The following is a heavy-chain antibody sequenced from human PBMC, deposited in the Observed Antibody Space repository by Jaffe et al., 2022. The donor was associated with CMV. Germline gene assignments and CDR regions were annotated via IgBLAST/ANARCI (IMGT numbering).Heavy chain of an antibody. V-gene: IGHV3-43*01. Sequence: EVQLVESGGVVVQPGGSLRLSCAASGFTFDDYTMHWVRQAPGKGLEWVSLISWDGGSTYYADSVKGRFTISRDNSKNSLYLQMNSLRTEDTALYYCATGNGVNGDYEGYYWGQGTLVTVSS. CDR1: GFTFDDYT. CDR3: ATGNGVNGDYEGYY. CDR2: ISWDGGST. D-gene: IGHD4-17*01. J-gene: IGHJ4*02.